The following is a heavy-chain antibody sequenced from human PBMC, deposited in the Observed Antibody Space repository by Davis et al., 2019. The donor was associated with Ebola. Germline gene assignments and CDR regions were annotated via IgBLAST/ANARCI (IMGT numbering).Heavy chain of an antibody. D-gene: IGHD1-26*01. CDR1: GGSFSGYY. J-gene: IGHJ5*02. Sequence: GSLRLSCAVYGGSFSGYYWSWIRQPPGKGLEWIGEINHSGSTNYNPSLKSRVTISVDTSKNQFSLKLSSVTAADTAVYYCARGVGAHVRFDPWGQGTLVTVSS. CDR2: INHSGST. V-gene: IGHV4-34*01. CDR3: ARGVGAHVRFDP.